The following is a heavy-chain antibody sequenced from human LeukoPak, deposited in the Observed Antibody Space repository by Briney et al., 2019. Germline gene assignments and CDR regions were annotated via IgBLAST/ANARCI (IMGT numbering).Heavy chain of an antibody. CDR3: ARGGRGIVPTADFDY. CDR2: IYPSGNT. V-gene: IGHV4-61*02. Sequence: PSETLSLTCTVSGASISSDGYYWSWIRQSAGRELEWIGRIYPSGNTNYSPSLKNRVTISIYTSKSQFSPKLTSVTAADTAVYYCARGGRGIVPTADFDYWGQGTLATVSS. J-gene: IGHJ4*02. D-gene: IGHD2-2*01. CDR1: GASISSDGYY.